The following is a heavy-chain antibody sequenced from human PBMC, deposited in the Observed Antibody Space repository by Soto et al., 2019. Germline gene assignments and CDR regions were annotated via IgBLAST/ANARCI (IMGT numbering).Heavy chain of an antibody. D-gene: IGHD6-13*01. J-gene: IGHJ4*02. Sequence: GGSLRLSCAASGFTFSSYAMSWVRQAPGKGLEWVSAISGSGGSTYYADSVKGRFTISRDNSKNTLYLQMNSLRAEDTAVYYCAKITRGIAAAGLFFDYWGQGTLVTVSS. CDR1: GFTFSSYA. CDR3: AKITRGIAAAGLFFDY. CDR2: ISGSGGST. V-gene: IGHV3-23*01.